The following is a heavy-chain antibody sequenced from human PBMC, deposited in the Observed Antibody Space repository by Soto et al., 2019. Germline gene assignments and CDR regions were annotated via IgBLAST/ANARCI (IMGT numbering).Heavy chain of an antibody. D-gene: IGHD3-22*01. CDR3: ARSFQDDFHSGYSYDYGMDV. CDR2: IIPIFGTA. V-gene: IGHV1-69*13. J-gene: IGHJ6*02. CDR1: GGTFSSYA. Sequence: SVQVSCKASGGTFSSYAISWVRQAPGQGLEWMGGIIPIFGTANYAQKFQGRVTITADESTSTAYMELSSLRSEDTAVYSCARSFQDDFHSGYSYDYGMDVWG.